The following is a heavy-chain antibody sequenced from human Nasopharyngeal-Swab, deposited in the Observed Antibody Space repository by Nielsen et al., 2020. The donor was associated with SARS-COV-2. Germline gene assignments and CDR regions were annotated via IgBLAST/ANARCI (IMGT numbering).Heavy chain of an antibody. Sequence: TGVGGSFGSHRCYWAWILKPPGKGPEWIGHIYYTGSTHYNPSLRSRVTTSVDTSKNQFSLELRSVIAADTGVYFCARLNYDFGGLYGVDVWGQGTTVTVSS. CDR1: GGSFGSHRCY. D-gene: IGHD3-3*01. V-gene: IGHV4-39*01. CDR2: IYYTGST. J-gene: IGHJ6*02. CDR3: ARLNYDFGGLYGVDV.